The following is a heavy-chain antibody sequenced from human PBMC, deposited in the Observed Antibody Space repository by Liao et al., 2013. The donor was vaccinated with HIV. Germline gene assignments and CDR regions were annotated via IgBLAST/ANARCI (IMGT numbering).Heavy chain of an antibody. Sequence: QVQLQESGPGLVKPSQTLSLTCTVSGGSISSGSYYWSWIRQPAGKGLEWIGRIHTSGSTKYNPSLKSRVTISVDKSKKQFSLKLSSVTAADTAVYYCARDKGDLWSGYKDAFDIWGQGTMVTVSS. CDR2: IHTSGST. CDR3: ARDKGDLWSGYKDAFDI. V-gene: IGHV4-61*02. D-gene: IGHD3-3*01. CDR1: GGSISSGSYY. J-gene: IGHJ3*02.